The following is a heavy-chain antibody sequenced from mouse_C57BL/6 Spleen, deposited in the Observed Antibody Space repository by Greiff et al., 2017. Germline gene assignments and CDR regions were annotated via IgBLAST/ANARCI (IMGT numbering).Heavy chain of an antibody. CDR3: AREGSSGYDYAMDY. CDR2: ISYDGSN. Sequence: EVQLQQSGPGLVKPSQSLSLTCSVTGYSITSGYYWNWIRQFPGNKLEWMGYISYDGSNNYNPSLKNRISITRDTSKNQFFLKLNSVTTEDTATYYCAREGSSGYDYAMDYWGQGTSVTVSS. J-gene: IGHJ4*01. CDR1: GYSITSGYY. D-gene: IGHD3-2*02. V-gene: IGHV3-6*01.